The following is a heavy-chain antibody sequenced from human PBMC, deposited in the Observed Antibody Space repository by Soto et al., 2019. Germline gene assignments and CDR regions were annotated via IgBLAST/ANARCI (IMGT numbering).Heavy chain of an antibody. Sequence: PSETLSLTCTVSGGSISSGDYYWSWIRQPPGKGLEWIGYIYYSGSTYYNPSLKSRVTISVDTSKNQFSLKLSSVTAADTAVYYCARDGSVVVVPAAIGGTDVWGQGTTVTVSS. CDR3: ARDGSVVVVPAAIGGTDV. J-gene: IGHJ6*02. V-gene: IGHV4-30-4*01. CDR2: IYYSGST. CDR1: GGSISSGDYY. D-gene: IGHD2-2*01.